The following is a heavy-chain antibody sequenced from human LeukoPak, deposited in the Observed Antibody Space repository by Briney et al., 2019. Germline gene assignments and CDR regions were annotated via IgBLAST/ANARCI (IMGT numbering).Heavy chain of an antibody. CDR3: ARVGYDSSGYYPYYCYYYMDV. CDR2: ISSSSSYI. V-gene: IGHV3-21*01. J-gene: IGHJ6*03. Sequence: GGSLRLSCAASGFTFSSYSMNWVRQAPGKGLEWVSSISSSSSYIYYADSVKGRFTISRDNAKNSLYLQMNSLRAEDTAVYYCARVGYDSSGYYPYYCYYYMDVWGKGTTVTVSS. CDR1: GFTFSSYS. D-gene: IGHD3-22*01.